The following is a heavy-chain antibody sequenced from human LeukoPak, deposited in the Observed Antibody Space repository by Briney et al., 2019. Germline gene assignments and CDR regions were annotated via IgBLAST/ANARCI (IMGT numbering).Heavy chain of an antibody. D-gene: IGHD3-10*01. CDR2: INHSGST. CDR3: ARYPIYYGSGFFLDGMDV. CDR1: GGSISSSSYY. V-gene: IGHV4-39*07. J-gene: IGHJ6*02. Sequence: SETLSLTCTVSGGSISSSSYYWSWIRQPPGKGLEWIGEINHSGSTNYNPSLKSRVTISVDTSKNQFSLKLSSVTAADTAVYYCARYPIYYGSGFFLDGMDVWGQGTTVTVSS.